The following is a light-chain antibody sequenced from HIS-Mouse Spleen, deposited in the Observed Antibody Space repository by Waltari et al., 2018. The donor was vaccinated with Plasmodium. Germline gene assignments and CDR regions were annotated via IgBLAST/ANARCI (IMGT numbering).Light chain of an antibody. J-gene: IGKJ1*01. CDR2: AAS. Sequence: DIQMTQSPSSLSASVGDRVTITCRASQSISSDLNWYQQKPGKAPKLLIYAASGLQSRVPSRFSGSGTGTDLTLTISRLQPEDFATYYCQQSYSTPWTFGQGTKVEIK. CDR3: QQSYSTPWT. V-gene: IGKV1-39*01. CDR1: QSISSD.